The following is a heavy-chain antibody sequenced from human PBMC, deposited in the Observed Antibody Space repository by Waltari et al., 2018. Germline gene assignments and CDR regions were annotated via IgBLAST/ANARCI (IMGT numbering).Heavy chain of an antibody. J-gene: IGHJ5*02. Sequence: VGVRQCQRKGLEESGSIDYRGSIYYNPSLKSGVTISGDTSKNQFSLKLSSVTAADTAVYYCARHWKKSGYRFVPWGQRTLVTVSS. D-gene: IGHD5-12*01. CDR2: IDYRGSI. CDR3: ARHWKKSGYRFVP. V-gene: IGHV4-39*01.